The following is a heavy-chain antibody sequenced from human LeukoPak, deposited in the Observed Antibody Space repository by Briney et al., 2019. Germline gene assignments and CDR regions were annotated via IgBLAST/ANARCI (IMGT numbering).Heavy chain of an antibody. Sequence: GGSLRLSCAASGFTFSSYGMHWVRQAPGKGLEWVAVISYDGSNKYYADSVKGRFTISRDNSKDTLYLQMNSLRAEDTAVYYCAKDSGGELFFDYWGQGTLVTVSS. D-gene: IGHD3-10*01. CDR2: ISYDGSNK. CDR1: GFTFSSYG. CDR3: AKDSGGELFFDY. J-gene: IGHJ4*02. V-gene: IGHV3-30*18.